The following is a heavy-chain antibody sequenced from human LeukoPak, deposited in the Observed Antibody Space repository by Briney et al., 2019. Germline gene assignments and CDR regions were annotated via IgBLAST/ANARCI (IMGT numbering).Heavy chain of an antibody. V-gene: IGHV3-23*01. J-gene: IGHJ1*01. Sequence: PGGSLRLSCAASGFTFSSNAMSWVRQAPGKGLEWVSAISGSGGSTYYADSVKGRFTISRDNSKNTLYLQMNSPRAEDTAVYYCARTMAAAARRYFQHWGQGTLVTVSS. CDR2: ISGSGGST. CDR3: ARTMAAAARRYFQH. D-gene: IGHD6-13*01. CDR1: GFTFSSNA.